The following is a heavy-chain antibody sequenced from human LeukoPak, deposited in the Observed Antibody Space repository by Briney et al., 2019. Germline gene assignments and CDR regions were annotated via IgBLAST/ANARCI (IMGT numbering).Heavy chain of an antibody. CDR2: INPNSGGT. D-gene: IGHD2-2*01. J-gene: IGHJ6*02. V-gene: IGHV1-2*02. CDR3: ARAIPGYCSSTSCPSHYYGMDV. Sequence: GASVKVSCKASGYTFTGYYMHWVRQAPGQGLEWMGWINPNSGGTNYAQKFQGRVTMTRDTSTSTVYMELSSLRSEDTAVYYCARAIPGYCSSTSCPSHYYGMDVWGQGTTVTVSS. CDR1: GYTFTGYY.